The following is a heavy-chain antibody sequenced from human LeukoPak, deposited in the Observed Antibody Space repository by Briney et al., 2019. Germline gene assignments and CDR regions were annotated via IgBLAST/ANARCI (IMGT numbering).Heavy chain of an antibody. J-gene: IGHJ3*02. Sequence: PSETLSLTCAVYGGSFSGYYWSWIRQPPGKGLEWIGEINHSGSTNYNPSLKSRVTISVDTSKNQFSLKLSSVTAADTAVYYCARPRYYYGSGSYSLGAFDIWGQGTMVTVSS. CDR2: INHSGST. D-gene: IGHD3-10*01. V-gene: IGHV4-34*01. CDR3: ARPRYYYGSGSYSLGAFDI. CDR1: GGSFSGYY.